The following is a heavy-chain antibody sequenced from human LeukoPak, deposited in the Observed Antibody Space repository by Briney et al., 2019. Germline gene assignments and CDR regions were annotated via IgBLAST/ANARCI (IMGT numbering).Heavy chain of an antibody. J-gene: IGHJ3*02. CDR1: GGSISSYY. D-gene: IGHD3-9*01. CDR3: ARHIAPYYDILTGYYTRKLDAFDI. CDR2: IYYSGST. V-gene: IGHV4-59*08. Sequence: SETLSLTCTVSGGSISSYYWSWIRQPPGKGLEWIGYIYYSGSTNYNPSLKSRVTISVDTSKNQFSPKLSSVTAADTAVYYCARHIAPYYDILTGYYTRKLDAFDIWGQGTMVTVSS.